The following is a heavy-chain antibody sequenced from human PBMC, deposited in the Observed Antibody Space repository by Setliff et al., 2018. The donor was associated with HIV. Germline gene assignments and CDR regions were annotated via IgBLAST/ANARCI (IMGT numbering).Heavy chain of an antibody. J-gene: IGHJ5*02. D-gene: IGHD6-13*01. CDR2: ISLSGST. CDR1: GYSLSSASY. V-gene: IGHV4-38-2*02. Sequence: NPSETLSLTCSVSGYSLSSASYWGWIRQSPEKGLEWIGSISLSGSTYYNPSLQSRVTISIDMSKNHFSLNLKSVTAADTAIYYCARGLTAPAAAGSWGQGMLVTVLS. CDR3: ARGLTAPAAAGS.